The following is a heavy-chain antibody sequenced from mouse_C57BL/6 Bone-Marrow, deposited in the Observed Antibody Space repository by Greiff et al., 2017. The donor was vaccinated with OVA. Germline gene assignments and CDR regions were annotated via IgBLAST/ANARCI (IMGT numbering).Heavy chain of an antibody. Sequence: EVMLVESGGGLVQPKGSLKLSCAASGFSFNTYAMNWVRQAPGKGLEWVARIRSKSNNYATYYADSVKDRFTISRDDSESMLCMQMNNLTAEDTAMYYCGRRFDYGGQGTLVTVSA. CDR3: GRRFDY. V-gene: IGHV10-1*01. CDR2: IRSKSNNYAT. J-gene: IGHJ3*01. CDR1: GFSFNTYA.